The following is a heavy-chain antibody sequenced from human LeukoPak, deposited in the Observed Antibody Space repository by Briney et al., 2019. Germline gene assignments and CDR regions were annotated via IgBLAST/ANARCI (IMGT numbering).Heavy chain of an antibody. CDR2: ITWNSAGI. D-gene: IGHD1-26*01. V-gene: IGHV3-9*01. Sequence: GRSLRLSCAASGFTFYDYALHWVRQAPGKGLEWVSGITWNSAGIGYADSVKGRFTISRDNAKNSLYLQMNSLRPEDTAFYYRTKGAPYFDDWGQGTLVTVSS. J-gene: IGHJ4*02. CDR3: TKGAPYFDD. CDR1: GFTFYDYA.